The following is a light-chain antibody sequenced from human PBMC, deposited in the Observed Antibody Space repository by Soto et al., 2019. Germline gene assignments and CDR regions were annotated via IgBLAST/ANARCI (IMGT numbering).Light chain of an antibody. CDR3: QKYTSVPFT. CDR1: QGISNY. V-gene: IGKV1-27*01. CDR2: AAS. Sequence: DIQMTQSPSSLSASVGDRVTITCRASQGISNYLAWYQQKPGRVPKLLIYAASTLQSGVPSRFSSSGSETDFALKVSGLQPEDVATYYSQKYTSVPFTFCPGTTVDLK. J-gene: IGKJ3*01.